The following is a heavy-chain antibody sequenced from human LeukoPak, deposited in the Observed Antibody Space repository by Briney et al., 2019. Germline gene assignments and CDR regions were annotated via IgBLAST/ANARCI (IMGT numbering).Heavy chain of an antibody. CDR3: AKDQERGWFGELSAYYFDY. V-gene: IGHV3-48*03. Sequence: PGGSLRLSCAASGFTFSDYEMNGVRQAPRKGREWVSYIKNSGRDTYYADSVKGRFTVSRDNSKNTLYRQMNSLRAEDTAVYYCAKDQERGWFGELSAYYFDYWGQGTLVTVSS. J-gene: IGHJ4*02. CDR2: IKNSGRDT. D-gene: IGHD3-10*01. CDR1: GFTFSDYE.